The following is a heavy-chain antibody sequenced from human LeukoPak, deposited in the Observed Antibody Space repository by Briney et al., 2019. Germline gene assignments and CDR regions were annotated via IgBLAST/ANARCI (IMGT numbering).Heavy chain of an antibody. CDR1: GYTFINYG. D-gene: IGHD6-19*01. Sequence: GASVKVSCKASGYTFINYGITWVRQAPGQGLEWMGWVSADNGNAKYAQKFQDRTIMTTDTSTSTVYMELRSLKSDDTSVYYCARTSRWFSSGWGFDRWGQGTLVTVSS. CDR2: VSADNGNA. CDR3: ARTSRWFSSGWGFDR. J-gene: IGHJ4*02. V-gene: IGHV1-18*01.